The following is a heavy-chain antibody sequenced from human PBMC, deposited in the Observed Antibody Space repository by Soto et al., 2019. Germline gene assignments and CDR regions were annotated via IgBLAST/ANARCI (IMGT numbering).Heavy chain of an antibody. CDR1: SGSISSGDYY. V-gene: IGHV4-30-4*01. CDR2: IYYSGST. CDR3: ARVNHYYYYGMDV. Sequence: SETLSLTCTVSSGSISSGDYYWSWIRQPPGKGLEWIGYIYYSGSTYYNPSLKSRVTISVDTSKNQFSLKLSSVTAADTAVYYCARVNHYYYYGMDVWGQGTTVTVSS. J-gene: IGHJ6*02.